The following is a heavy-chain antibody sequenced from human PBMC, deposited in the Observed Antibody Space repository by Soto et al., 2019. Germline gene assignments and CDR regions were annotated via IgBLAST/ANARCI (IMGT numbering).Heavy chain of an antibody. J-gene: IGHJ3*02. CDR1: GFTFSSYA. Sequence: SGGSLRLSCAVSGFTFSSYAMHWVRQAPGKGLEWVAVISYDGSNKYYADSVKGRFTISRDNSKNTLYLQMNSLRAEDTAVYYCARGPYCSGGTCFGSQSAFDIWGQGTMVTVSS. V-gene: IGHV3-30-3*01. D-gene: IGHD2-15*01. CDR2: ISYDGSNK. CDR3: ARGPYCSGGTCFGSQSAFDI.